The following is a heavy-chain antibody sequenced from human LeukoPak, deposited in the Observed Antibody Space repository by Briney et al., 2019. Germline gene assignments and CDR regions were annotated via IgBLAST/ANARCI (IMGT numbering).Heavy chain of an antibody. CDR2: INTDGSST. CDR1: GFTVSSYW. J-gene: IGHJ4*02. CDR3: ARGASASPSQFDY. D-gene: IGHD3-3*01. V-gene: IGHV3-74*01. Sequence: GGSLRLSCAASGFTVSSYWMHWVRQAPGKGLVWVSRINTDGSSTTYADSVKGRFTISRDNAKNTLYLQMNSLRAEDTAVYYCARGASASPSQFDYWGQGILVTVSS.